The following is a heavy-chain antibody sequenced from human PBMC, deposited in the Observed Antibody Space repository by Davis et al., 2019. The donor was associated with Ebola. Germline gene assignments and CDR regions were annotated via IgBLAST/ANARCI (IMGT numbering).Heavy chain of an antibody. CDR3: VRSNSWYGDY. CDR1: GYSFTDYG. V-gene: IGHV1-18*01. J-gene: IGHJ4*02. D-gene: IGHD6-13*01. CDR2: ISAYTGHT. Sequence: GESLKISCKGSGYSFTDYGITWVRQAPGQGLEWMGWISAYTGHTNYAQSFQGRIAMTIDTSTNTLYMELRSLRSDDTAVYYCVRSNSWYGDYWGRGTLVTVSS.